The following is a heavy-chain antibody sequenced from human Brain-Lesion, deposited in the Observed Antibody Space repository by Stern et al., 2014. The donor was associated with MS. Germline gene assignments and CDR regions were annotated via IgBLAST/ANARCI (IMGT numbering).Heavy chain of an antibody. V-gene: IGHV1-45*02. D-gene: IGHD3-3*01. CDR1: GNNFTNSY. Sequence: QLVESGGEVKQTGSSVKVSCQASGNNFTNSYLHWVRQVPGQALEWMGWITPVTGHTNDAQNFQDRVTITTDRSMSTAYMDLSSLRSDDTAIYFCAEGGSYGFVYWGQGTLVTVSS. CDR3: AEGGSYGFVY. J-gene: IGHJ4*02. CDR2: ITPVTGHT.